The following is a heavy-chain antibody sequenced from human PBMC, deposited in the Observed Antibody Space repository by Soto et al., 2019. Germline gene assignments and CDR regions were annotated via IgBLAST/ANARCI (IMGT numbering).Heavy chain of an antibody. J-gene: IGHJ4*02. CDR1: GGSISGYY. CDR3: ARVGSSGWSPDY. Sequence: SETLSLTCTVSGGSISGYYWSWIRQPPGKGLEWIGYIFYSGSTNYNPSLRSRVTISVDTSKNQFSLKLSSVTTADTAMYYCARVGSSGWSPDYWGQGXLVTVYS. V-gene: IGHV4-59*01. CDR2: IFYSGST. D-gene: IGHD6-19*01.